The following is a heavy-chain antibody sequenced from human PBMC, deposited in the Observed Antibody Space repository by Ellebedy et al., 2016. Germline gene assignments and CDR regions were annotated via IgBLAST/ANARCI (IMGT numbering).Heavy chain of an antibody. CDR2: ISGSGST. CDR3: VKGPTVVIAAEEFDY. CDR1: GFTFSIYA. Sequence: GGSLRLSXAASGFTFSIYAMSWVRQAPGKGLEWVSGISGSGSTDYADSVKGRFTISRDNSKNTLYLQMNSLRAEDTAVYYCVKGPTVVIAAEEFDYWGQGTLVTVSS. D-gene: IGHD2-21*01. V-gene: IGHV3-23*01. J-gene: IGHJ4*02.